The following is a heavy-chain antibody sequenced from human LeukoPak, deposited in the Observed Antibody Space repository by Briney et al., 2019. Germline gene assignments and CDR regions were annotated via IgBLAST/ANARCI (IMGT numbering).Heavy chain of an antibody. J-gene: IGHJ4*02. CDR1: GFTFDDYA. D-gene: IGHD6-13*01. CDR3: AKDANPSSSWYVY. V-gene: IGHV3-9*01. Sequence: PGGSLRLSCAASGFTFDDYAMHWVRQAPGKGLEWVSGISWNSGSIGYADSVKGRFTISRDNAKNSLYLQMNSLRAEDTALYYCAKDANPSSSWYVYWGQGTLVTVSS. CDR2: ISWNSGSI.